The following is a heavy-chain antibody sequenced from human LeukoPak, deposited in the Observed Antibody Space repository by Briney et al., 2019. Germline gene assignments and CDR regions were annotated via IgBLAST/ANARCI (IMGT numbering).Heavy chain of an antibody. CDR1: GGSMSSSNYY. CDR2: IYDSEST. CDR3: ARGTTPRYDFWSGYYPYNWFDP. D-gene: IGHD3-3*01. J-gene: IGHJ5*02. V-gene: IGHV4-39*07. Sequence: PSETLSLTCTVSGGSMSSSNYYWGWIRQPPGKGLEWIVSIYDSESTYDNPSLKSRVTISVDTSNNPFSLKLSSVTAADTAVYYCARGTTPRYDFWSGYYPYNWFDPWGQGTLVTVSS.